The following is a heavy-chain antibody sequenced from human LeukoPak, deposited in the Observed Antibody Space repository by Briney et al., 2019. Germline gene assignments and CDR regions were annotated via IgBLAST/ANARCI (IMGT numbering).Heavy chain of an antibody. CDR2: IIPIFGTA. CDR3: ASPTRIRWYMDV. D-gene: IGHD4-17*01. V-gene: IGHV1-69*06. J-gene: IGHJ6*03. CDR1: GYTFTGYY. Sequence: SVKVSCKASGYTFTGYYMHWVRQAPGQGLEWMGGIIPIFGTANYAQKFQGRVTITADKSTSTAYMELSSLRSEDTAVYYCASPTRIRWYMDVWGKGTTVTVSS.